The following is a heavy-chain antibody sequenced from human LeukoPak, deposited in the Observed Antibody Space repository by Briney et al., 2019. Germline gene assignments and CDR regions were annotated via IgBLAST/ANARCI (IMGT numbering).Heavy chain of an antibody. V-gene: IGHV4-34*01. CDR1: GGSISSYY. J-gene: IGHJ4*02. D-gene: IGHD6-6*01. CDR2: INHSGST. Sequence: PSETLSLTCTVSGGSISSYYWNWIRQPPGKGLEWIGEINHSGSTDYNPSLKSRVTISVDTSKNQFSLKLSSVTAADTAVYYCGSSSGGGMDYWGQGTLVTVSS. CDR3: GSSSGGGMDY.